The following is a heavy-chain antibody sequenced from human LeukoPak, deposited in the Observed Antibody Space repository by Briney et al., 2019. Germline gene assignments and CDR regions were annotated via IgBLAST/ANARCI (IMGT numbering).Heavy chain of an antibody. CDR3: ARVSGRGWHFDH. CDR2: ISTSGSLI. CDR1: GFTFSNYE. J-gene: IGHJ4*02. D-gene: IGHD1-26*01. V-gene: IGHV3-48*03. Sequence: GGSLRLSCAPSGFTFSNYEMNWVRQAPGKGLEWVSFISTSGSLIYYADSVKGRFTISRDNAKNSLYLQMNGLRAEDTAIYYCARVSGRGWHFDHWGQGTLVTVSS.